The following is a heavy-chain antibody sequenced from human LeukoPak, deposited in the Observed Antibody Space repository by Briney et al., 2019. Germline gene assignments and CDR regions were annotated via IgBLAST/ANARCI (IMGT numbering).Heavy chain of an antibody. J-gene: IGHJ6*02. CDR3: ARARSSSGWYPYYYGMDV. CDR2: ISSGSTI. Sequence: GGSLRLSCAASGFTFSDYYMTWLRQAPGKGLEWLSYISSGSTIYYADSVKGRFTISRDNAKNSLYLQMNSLRAEDTAVYYCARARSSSGWYPYYYGMDVWGQGTTVTVSS. V-gene: IGHV3-69-1*01. CDR1: GFTFSDYY. D-gene: IGHD6-19*01.